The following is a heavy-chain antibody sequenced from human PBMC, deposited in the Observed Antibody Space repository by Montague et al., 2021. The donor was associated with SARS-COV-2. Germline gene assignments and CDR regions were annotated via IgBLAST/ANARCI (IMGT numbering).Heavy chain of an antibody. V-gene: IGHV4-34*01. CDR3: ARLRDGVVPSPILGVGPYYSYYYMDV. D-gene: IGHD3-10*01. Sequence: SETRSLTCAVYGGSFSGYHWNWIRQPPGKGLEWIGEINHGGSTKYSPSLKSRLTISADTSKNQFSLKLTSVAAADTAVYYCARLRDGVVPSPILGVGPYYSYYYMDVWGRGTTVTVSS. CDR1: GGSFSGYH. CDR2: INHGGST. J-gene: IGHJ6*03.